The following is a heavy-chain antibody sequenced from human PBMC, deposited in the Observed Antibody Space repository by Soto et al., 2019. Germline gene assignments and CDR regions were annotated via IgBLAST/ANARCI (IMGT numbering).Heavy chain of an antibody. J-gene: IGHJ4*02. Sequence: GGSLRLSCAASGFIFDDYGMSWVRQAPGKGLEWVSGISCSGGSTYYADSVKGRFTISRDNSKNTLYLQMNSLRAEDTAVYYCVLWPPYYFDYWGQGTLVTVSS. CDR2: ISCSGGST. CDR1: GFIFDDYG. V-gene: IGHV3-23*01. CDR3: VLWPPYYFDY. D-gene: IGHD3-10*01.